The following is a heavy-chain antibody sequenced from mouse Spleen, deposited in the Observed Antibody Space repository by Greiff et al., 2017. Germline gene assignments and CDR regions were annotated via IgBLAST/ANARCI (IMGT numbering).Heavy chain of an antibody. CDR3: TTSMITTFAY. CDR2: IDPENGDT. Sequence: VHVKQSGAELVRPGASVKLSCTASGFNIKDDYMHWVKQRPEQGLEWIGWIDPENGDTEYASKFQGKATITADTSSNTAYLQLSSLTSEDTAVYYCTTSMITTFAYWGQGTLVTVSA. V-gene: IGHV14-4*01. CDR1: GFNIKDDY. D-gene: IGHD2-4*01. J-gene: IGHJ3*01.